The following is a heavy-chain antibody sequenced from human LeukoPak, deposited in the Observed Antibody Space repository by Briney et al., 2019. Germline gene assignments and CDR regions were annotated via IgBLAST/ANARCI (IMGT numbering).Heavy chain of an antibody. CDR3: AKDGHHISWYYYMDV. V-gene: IGHV3-23*01. CDR1: GFTFSSHA. Sequence: GGSLRLSFETSGFTFSSHAMTWVPRPPGEGLEWVSTIDYSGGTTFYADSVEGRFTISRDNSQSTVYLQMNSLRAEDTAVYHCAKDGHHISWYYYMDVWGKGTTVTVSS. J-gene: IGHJ6*03. D-gene: IGHD3-3*02. CDR2: IDYSGGTT.